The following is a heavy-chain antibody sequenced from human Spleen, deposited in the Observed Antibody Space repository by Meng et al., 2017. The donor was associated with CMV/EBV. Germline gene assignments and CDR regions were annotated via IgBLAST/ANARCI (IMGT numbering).Heavy chain of an antibody. D-gene: IGHD6-6*01. CDR2: IWYDGSNR. CDR3: ARRTGYYYYDMDV. J-gene: IGHJ6*02. Sequence: GESLKISCAASGFTFSTHGMHWVRQAPGKGLEWVAVIWYDGSNRYYADSVKGRFTISRDNSKNTLYLQMNSLRAEDTAVYYCARRTGYYYYDMDVWGQGTTVTVSS. V-gene: IGHV3-33*01. CDR1: GFTFSTHG.